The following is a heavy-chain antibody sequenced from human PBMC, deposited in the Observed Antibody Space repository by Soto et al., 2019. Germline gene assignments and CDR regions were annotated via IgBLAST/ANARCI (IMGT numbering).Heavy chain of an antibody. CDR3: ARRLYYDSSGFEGGGMDV. CDR1: GDSITSNSYF. D-gene: IGHD3-22*01. V-gene: IGHV4-39*01. CDR2: IYYSGTT. Sequence: SETLSLTCTVSGDSITSNSYFWAWIRQPTGKGLEWIGSIYYSGTTYYNPSLKSRVTISVDRSKNQFSLKLSSVTAADTAVNYCARRLYYDSSGFEGGGMDVWGQGTTVT. J-gene: IGHJ6*02.